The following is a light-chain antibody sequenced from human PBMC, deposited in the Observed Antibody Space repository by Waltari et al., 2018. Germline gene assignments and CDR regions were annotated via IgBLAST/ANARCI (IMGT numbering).Light chain of an antibody. CDR2: GAS. J-gene: IGKJ4*01. CDR1: QTVSTIS. Sequence: EIVLTQSPGTLSLSPGERATIPCRASQTVSTISLNWYQQKPGQAPMLLIYGASTRATGIPDRFSGSGSGTDFTLTISRLEPEDFAVYYCQQYDGIVLTFGGGTRVEI. CDR3: QQYDGIVLT. V-gene: IGKV3-20*01.